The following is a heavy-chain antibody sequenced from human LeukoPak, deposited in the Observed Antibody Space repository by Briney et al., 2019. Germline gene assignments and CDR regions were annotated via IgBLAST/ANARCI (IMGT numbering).Heavy chain of an antibody. J-gene: IGHJ4*02. Sequence: PGRSLRLSCAASGFTFEDYAMHWVRQVPGKGLEWVSGITANSGSIGFADSVKGRFTISRDNAKNSLYPQMNSLRAEDTALYYCAKDDSSGWFSPFDYWGQGTLVTVSS. V-gene: IGHV3-9*01. D-gene: IGHD6-19*01. CDR1: GFTFEDYA. CDR3: AKDDSSGWFSPFDY. CDR2: ITANSGSI.